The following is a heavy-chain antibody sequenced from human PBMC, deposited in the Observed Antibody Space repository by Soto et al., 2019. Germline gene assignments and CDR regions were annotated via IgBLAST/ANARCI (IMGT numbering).Heavy chain of an antibody. CDR3: ARSTGCSGGSCSRTAD. J-gene: IGHJ4*02. V-gene: IGHV4-59*01. CDR1: GGSISSYY. CDR2: IYYSGST. D-gene: IGHD2-15*01. Sequence: PSETLSLTCTVSGGSISSYYWSWIRQPPGKGREWIGYIYYSGSTNYNPSLKSRVTISVDTSKDQFSLKLSSVTAADTAVYYCARSTGCSGGSCSRTADWGQGTLVTVSS.